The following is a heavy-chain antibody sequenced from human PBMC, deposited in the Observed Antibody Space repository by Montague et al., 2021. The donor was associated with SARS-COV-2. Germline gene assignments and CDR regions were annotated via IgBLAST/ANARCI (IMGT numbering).Heavy chain of an antibody. CDR1: GDSISSGTHY. J-gene: IGHJ3*02. CDR2: VHYTGTT. D-gene: IGHD1-1*01. V-gene: IGHV4-39*01. CDR3: ARHRANAGSFDI. Sequence: SETLSLTCTVSGDSISSGTHYWSWIRQPPGKGLEWIGSVHYTGTTSYNASLKSRLTISVDTSENQFSLKMTSVTASDTAVYYCARHRANAGSFDIWGQGTMVTVSS.